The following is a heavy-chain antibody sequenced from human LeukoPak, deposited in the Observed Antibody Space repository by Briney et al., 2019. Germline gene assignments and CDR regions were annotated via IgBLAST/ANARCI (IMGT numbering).Heavy chain of an antibody. CDR1: GYTFTSYG. CDR3: AREYYYDSSGHDY. Sequence: ASVRVSCKASGYTFTSYGISWVRQAPGQGLEWMGWISAYNGNTNYAQKLQGRVTMTTDTSTSTAYMELRGLRPDDTAVYYCAREYYYDSSGHDYWGQGTLVTVSS. V-gene: IGHV1-18*01. CDR2: ISAYNGNT. D-gene: IGHD3-22*01. J-gene: IGHJ4*02.